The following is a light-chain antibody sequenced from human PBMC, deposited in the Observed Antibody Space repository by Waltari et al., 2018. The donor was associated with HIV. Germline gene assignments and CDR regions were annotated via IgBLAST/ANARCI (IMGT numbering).Light chain of an antibody. CDR1: NHGRNS. CDR2: DDR. CDR3: QVWDCNSVPRV. J-gene: IGLJ3*02. V-gene: IGLV3-21*02. Sequence: SYVLTQPPSVSVAPGQTARITCGGNNHGRNSAHWHQQKPGQDPSLVVIDDRDRPTGIPERFSGSDSKNGATLTISRVGAEDVADDYCQVWDCNSVPRVFGGGTKLTVL.